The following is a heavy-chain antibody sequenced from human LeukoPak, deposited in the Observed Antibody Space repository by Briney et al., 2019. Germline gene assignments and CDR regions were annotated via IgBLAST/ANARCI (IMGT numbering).Heavy chain of an antibody. V-gene: IGHV4-39*01. Sequence: SETLSLTCTVSGGSISSSSYYWGWVRQPPGKGLEWIGSIYYSGSTYYNPSLKSRVTISVDTSKNQFSLKLSSVTAADTAVYYCARSTYYDFWSGYYGDTYYFDYWGQGTLVTVSS. CDR2: IYYSGST. D-gene: IGHD3-3*01. CDR3: ARSTYYDFWSGYYGDTYYFDY. J-gene: IGHJ4*02. CDR1: GGSISSSSYY.